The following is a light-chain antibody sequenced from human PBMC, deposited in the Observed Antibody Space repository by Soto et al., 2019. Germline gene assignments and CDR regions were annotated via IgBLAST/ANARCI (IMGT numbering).Light chain of an antibody. CDR2: DVS. V-gene: IGLV2-14*01. Sequence: QSVLTQPASVSGSPGQSITISCTGTSSDVGGSNYVSWYQQHPGKAPKSMIYDVSYRPSGVSNRFSGSKSGNTASLTISGLQAEDEADYYCISYTSSSTYVFGTGTKVTVL. CDR3: ISYTSSSTYV. CDR1: SSDVGGSNY. J-gene: IGLJ1*01.